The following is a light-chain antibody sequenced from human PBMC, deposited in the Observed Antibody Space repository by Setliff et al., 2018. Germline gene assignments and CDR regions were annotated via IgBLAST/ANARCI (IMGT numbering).Light chain of an antibody. CDR3: ISYTNSSTYVV. CDR1: SSDIGGYNY. V-gene: IGLV2-14*03. Sequence: QSVLAQPASVSGSPGQSITISCTGTSSDIGGYNYVSWCQQHPGKAPKLMIYDVSQRPSGVSNRFSGSKSGNTASLTISGLQAEDEADYYCISYTNSSTYVVFGGGTKVTVL. CDR2: DVS. J-gene: IGLJ2*01.